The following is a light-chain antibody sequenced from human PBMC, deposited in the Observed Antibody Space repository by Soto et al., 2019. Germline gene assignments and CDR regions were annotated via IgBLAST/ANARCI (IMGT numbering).Light chain of an antibody. J-gene: IGKJ4*01. CDR2: WAS. V-gene: IGKV4-1*01. Sequence: DIVMTQSPDSLAVSLGERATFNCKSSQSVLYNSNSKNYLAWYQQKPGQPPKLLIYWASTRESGVPDRFSGSGSGTDFTLTISSLQAEDVAVYYCQQYYSSPITFGGGTKVEIK. CDR1: QSVLYNSNSKNY. CDR3: QQYYSSPIT.